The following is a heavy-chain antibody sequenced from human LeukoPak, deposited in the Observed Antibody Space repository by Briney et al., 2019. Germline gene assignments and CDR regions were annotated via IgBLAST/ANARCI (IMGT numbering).Heavy chain of an antibody. CDR2: ISFDASNK. J-gene: IGHJ3*01. CDR3: TTLRPYIQPR. CDR1: GFTFSSYG. V-gene: IGHV3-30*03. Sequence: GGSLRLSCAASGFTFSSYGMHWVRQAPGKGLEWVAVISFDASNKYYADSVKGRFTISRDNSKNTLYLQMNSLKTEDTAVYYCTTLRPYIQPRWGQGTMVTVSS. D-gene: IGHD5-18*01.